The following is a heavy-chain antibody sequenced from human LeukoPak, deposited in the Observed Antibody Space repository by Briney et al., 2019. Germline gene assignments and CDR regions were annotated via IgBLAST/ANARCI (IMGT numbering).Heavy chain of an antibody. J-gene: IGHJ3*02. CDR1: GYTFLNYD. D-gene: IGHD1-7*01. CDR2: ISAHNYNT. CDR3: ARDQDWNYAFDI. V-gene: IGHV1-18*01. Sequence: GASVKVSCKASGYTFLNYDFTWVRQAPGQGLEWMGWISAHNYNTKYAQRFQGRVTMTRDTSTSTVYMELSSLRSEDTAVYYCARDQDWNYAFDIWGQGTMVTVSS.